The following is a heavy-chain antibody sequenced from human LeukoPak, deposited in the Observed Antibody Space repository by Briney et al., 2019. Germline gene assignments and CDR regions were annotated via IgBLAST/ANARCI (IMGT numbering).Heavy chain of an antibody. D-gene: IGHD3-22*01. CDR3: ARDGALYYYDSSGYYPDAFDI. CDR2: ISSSGSTI. Sequence: GGSLRLSCAASGFTFSSYEMNWVRQAPGKGLEWVSYISSSGSTIYYADSVKGRFTISRDNAKNSLYLQMNSLRAEDTAVYYCARDGALYYYDSSGYYPDAFDIWGQGTMVTVSS. J-gene: IGHJ3*02. CDR1: GFTFSSYE. V-gene: IGHV3-48*03.